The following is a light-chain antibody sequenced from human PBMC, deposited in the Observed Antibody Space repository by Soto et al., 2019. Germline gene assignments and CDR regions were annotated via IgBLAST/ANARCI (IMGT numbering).Light chain of an antibody. Sequence: EIVMTQSPATLSVSPGERATLSCRASQSVSSNLAWYQQKPGQAPRLLIYGASTRATGIPARFSGSGSGTELTHTIRSLQSVDFAVYYCQQYHNWPRGTFGQGTKLEFK. V-gene: IGKV3-15*01. CDR1: QSVSSN. CDR2: GAS. CDR3: QQYHNWPRGT. J-gene: IGKJ2*01.